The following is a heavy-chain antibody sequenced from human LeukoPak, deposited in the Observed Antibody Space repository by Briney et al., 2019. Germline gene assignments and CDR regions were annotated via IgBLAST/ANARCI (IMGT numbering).Heavy chain of an antibody. CDR1: GYSLSSGYY. CDR2: IYHSGST. J-gene: IGHJ5*02. V-gene: IGHV4-38-2*02. Sequence: PSETLSLTCTVSGYSLSSGYYWGWIRQPPGKGLEWIGSIYHSGSTYYNPSLKSRVTISVDTSKNQFSLKLSSVTAADTAVYYCARTMVTYGWFDPWGQGTLVTVSS. CDR3: ARTMVTYGWFDP. D-gene: IGHD5-18*01.